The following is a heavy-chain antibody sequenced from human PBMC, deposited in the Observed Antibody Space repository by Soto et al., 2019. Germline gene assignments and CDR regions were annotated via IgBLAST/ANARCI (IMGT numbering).Heavy chain of an antibody. D-gene: IGHD2-2*01. V-gene: IGHV3-9*01. Sequence: SLRLSCAASGFTFDDYAMHWVRQAPGKGLEWVSGISWNSGSIGYADSVKGRFTISRDNAKNSLHLQMNSLRAEDTALYYCAKDIGYCSSTSCYGPQVYYYYGMDVWGQGTTVTVSS. CDR2: ISWNSGSI. J-gene: IGHJ6*02. CDR1: GFTFDDYA. CDR3: AKDIGYCSSTSCYGPQVYYYYGMDV.